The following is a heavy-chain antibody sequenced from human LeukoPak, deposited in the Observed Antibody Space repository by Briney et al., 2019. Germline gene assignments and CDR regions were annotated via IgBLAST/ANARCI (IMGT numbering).Heavy chain of an antibody. D-gene: IGHD1-26*01. J-gene: IGHJ4*02. V-gene: IGHV4-59*01. CDR2: IYYSGST. CDR1: GGSISSYY. Sequence: SETLSLTCTVSGGSISSYYWSWIRQPPGKGLEWIGYIYYSGSTSYNPSLKSRVSISVDTSKNQFYLKLSSVTAADAALYYCARGGSYYDYWGQGTLVTVSS. CDR3: ARGGSYYDY.